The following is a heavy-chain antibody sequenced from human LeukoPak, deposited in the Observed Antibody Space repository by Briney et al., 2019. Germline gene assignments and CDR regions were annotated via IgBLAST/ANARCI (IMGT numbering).Heavy chain of an antibody. Sequence: PSQALSLTCTVSGGSISSGSYYWSWIRQPAGKGLEWIGRIYTSGCTNYNPSLKSRVTISVDTSKNQFSLKLSSVTAADTAVYYCAREPDYYYYGMDVWGQGTTVTVSS. CDR1: GGSISSGSYY. CDR3: AREPDYYYYGMDV. J-gene: IGHJ6*02. V-gene: IGHV4-61*02. CDR2: IYTSGCT. D-gene: IGHD1-14*01.